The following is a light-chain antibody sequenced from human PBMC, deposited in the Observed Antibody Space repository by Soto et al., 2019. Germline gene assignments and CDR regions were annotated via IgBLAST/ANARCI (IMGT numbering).Light chain of an antibody. Sequence: SYELTQPLSVSVALGPTARITCGGNSIGSKNVHWYLQKPGQAPVLVIYRDINRPSGIPERYSGSNSGNTATLTISRAQAGDDSDYFCQVWDSSTVVFGGGTKLTVL. V-gene: IGLV3-9*01. CDR1: SIGSKN. CDR3: QVWDSSTVV. J-gene: IGLJ2*01. CDR2: RDI.